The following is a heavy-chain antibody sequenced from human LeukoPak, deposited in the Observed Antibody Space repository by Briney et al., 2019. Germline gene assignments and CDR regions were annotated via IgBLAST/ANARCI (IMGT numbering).Heavy chain of an antibody. CDR2: INSDGSST. CDR1: GFTFSSYW. D-gene: IGHD1-26*01. CDR3: ARPSGSYLDAFDI. J-gene: IGHJ3*02. Sequence: PGGSLRLSCAASGFTFSSYWMHWVRQAPGKGLVWVSRINSDGSSTSYADSVKGRFTIPRDNAKNTLYLQVNSLRAEDTAVYFCARPSGSYLDAFDIWGQGTMVTVSS. V-gene: IGHV3-74*01.